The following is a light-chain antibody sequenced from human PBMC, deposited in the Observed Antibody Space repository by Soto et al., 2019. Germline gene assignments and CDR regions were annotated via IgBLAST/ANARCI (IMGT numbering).Light chain of an antibody. V-gene: IGKV3-20*01. Sequence: IVFSHSPCTLSLSPGETATLSCRASQSVTTQLAWYQQKRGRAPRLIMHGASRRATGIPDRISGSGSGTKFTLTIARGEPDVVAVYYCQQYGALTRPFGQGTMV. J-gene: IGKJ1*01. CDR2: GAS. CDR1: QSVTTQ. CDR3: QQYGALTRP.